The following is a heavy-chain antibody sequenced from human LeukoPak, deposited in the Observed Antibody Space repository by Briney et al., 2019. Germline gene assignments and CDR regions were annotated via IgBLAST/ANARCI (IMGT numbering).Heavy chain of an antibody. Sequence: PSDTLSLTCAVSDDSFSSHYWTWIRQPPGKGLEWIGYISYIGSTNFNPSLKSRVTISIDTSKNKFSLKLTSVTAADTAVYYCARDLVTVTKGINSGGQGTMVTVPS. CDR3: ARDLVTVTKGINS. CDR1: DDSFSSHY. CDR2: ISYIGST. D-gene: IGHD4-17*01. J-gene: IGHJ3*01. V-gene: IGHV4-59*11.